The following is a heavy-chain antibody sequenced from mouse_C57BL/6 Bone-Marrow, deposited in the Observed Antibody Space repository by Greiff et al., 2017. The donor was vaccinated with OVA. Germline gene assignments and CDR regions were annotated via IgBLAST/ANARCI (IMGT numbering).Heavy chain of an antibody. CDR2: IYPGGGYT. V-gene: IGHV1-63*01. CDR1: GYTFTNYW. CDR3: ARLGDSNYGPPWFAY. D-gene: IGHD2-5*01. Sequence: VKLQESGAELVRPGTSVKMSCKASGYTFTNYWIGWAKQRPGHGLEWIGDIYPGGGYTNYNEKFKGKATLTADKSSSTAYMQFSSLTSEDSAIYYCARLGDSNYGPPWFAYWGQGTLVTVSA. J-gene: IGHJ3*01.